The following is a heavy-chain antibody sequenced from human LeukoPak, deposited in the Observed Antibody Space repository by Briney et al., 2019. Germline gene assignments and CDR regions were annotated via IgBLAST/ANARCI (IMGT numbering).Heavy chain of an antibody. V-gene: IGHV3-23*01. CDR1: GFTFSSYA. Sequence: GGSLRLSCAASGFTFSSYAMSWVRQAPGKGLEWVSAISGSGGSTYYADSVKGRFTISRDNAKNTLYLQMNSLRAEDTAVYYCARVMGSGYDFDYWGQGTLVTVSS. D-gene: IGHD5-12*01. CDR2: ISGSGGST. CDR3: ARVMGSGYDFDY. J-gene: IGHJ4*02.